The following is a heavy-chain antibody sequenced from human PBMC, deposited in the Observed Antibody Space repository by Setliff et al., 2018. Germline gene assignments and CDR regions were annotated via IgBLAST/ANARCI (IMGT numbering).Heavy chain of an antibody. CDR3: ARSGMPRLLYVGY. V-gene: IGHV4-39*01. CDR1: GDSLRSSSSYY. D-gene: IGHD2-21*01. CDR2: IYYTGNS. J-gene: IGHJ4*02. Sequence: SETLSLTCTVSGDSLRSSSSYYWAWIRQPPGKGLEWIGSIYYTGNSYYNPSLRSRITMSMDTSKNQFSLRLTSVTAADTAVYYCARSGMPRLLYVGYWGLGTLVTVSS.